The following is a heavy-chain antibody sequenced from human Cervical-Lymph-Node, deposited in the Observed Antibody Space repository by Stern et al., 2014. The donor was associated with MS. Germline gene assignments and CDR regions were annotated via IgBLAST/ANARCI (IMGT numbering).Heavy chain of an antibody. J-gene: IGHJ6*02. CDR1: GFTFSSYG. D-gene: IGHD2-15*01. Sequence: QVQLVESGGGVVQPGRSLRLSCAASGFTFSSYGMHWVRQAPGKGLEWVAVISYDGSNKYYADSVKGRFTISRDNSKNTLYLQMNSRRAEDPAVYYCARRLGYCSGGSCRHYYYGMDVWGQGTTVTVSS. V-gene: IGHV3-30*03. CDR3: ARRLGYCSGGSCRHYYYGMDV. CDR2: ISYDGSNK.